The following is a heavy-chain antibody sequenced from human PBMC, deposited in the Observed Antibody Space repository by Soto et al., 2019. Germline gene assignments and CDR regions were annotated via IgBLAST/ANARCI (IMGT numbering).Heavy chain of an antibody. V-gene: IGHV1-18*01. D-gene: IGHD3-22*01. Sequence: QVQLVQSGAEVKKPGASVKVSCKASGYAFTSYGISWVRQAPGQGLEWMGWISAYNGNTNYAQKLQGRVTMTTDTSTSTADMELSSLRSYDTAVYYCAREGDYYDSSAYSAYYYYYGMDVWGQGTTVTVSS. CDR1: GYAFTSYG. CDR2: ISAYNGNT. J-gene: IGHJ6*02. CDR3: AREGDYYDSSAYSAYYYYYGMDV.